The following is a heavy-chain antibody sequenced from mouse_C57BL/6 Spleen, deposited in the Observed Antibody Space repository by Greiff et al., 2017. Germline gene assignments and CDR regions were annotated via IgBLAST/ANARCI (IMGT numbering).Heavy chain of an antibody. CDR1: GYTFTDYY. CDR3: ARWDHYDVWAYFDY. CDR2: IYPGSGNT. D-gene: IGHD1-2*01. Sequence: QVQLKESGAELVRPGASVKLSCKASGYTFTDYYINWVKQRPGQGLEWIARIYPGSGNTYYNEKFKGKATLTAEKSSSTAYMQLSSLTSEDSAVYFCARWDHYDVWAYFDYWGQGTTLTVSS. V-gene: IGHV1-76*01. J-gene: IGHJ2*01.